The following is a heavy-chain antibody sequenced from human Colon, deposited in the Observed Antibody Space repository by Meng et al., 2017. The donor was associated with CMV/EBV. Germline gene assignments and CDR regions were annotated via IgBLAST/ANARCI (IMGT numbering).Heavy chain of an antibody. V-gene: IGHV3-53*01. CDR1: GISVSGNY. D-gene: IGHD6-19*01. J-gene: IGHJ3*01. CDR3: ARVSSAGLALDV. CDR2: IYSTGRT. Sequence: GEYLKISCVVSGISVSGNYMTWVRQAPGKGLEWLSVIYSTGRTFYADSAKGRFTISRDTSQNTVYLQMDTLRVEDTAMYYCARVSSAGLALDVWGQGTMVTVSS.